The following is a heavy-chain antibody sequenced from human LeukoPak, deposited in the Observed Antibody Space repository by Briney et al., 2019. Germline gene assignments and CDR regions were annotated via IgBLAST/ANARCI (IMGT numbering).Heavy chain of an antibody. D-gene: IGHD5-18*01. Sequence: GGSLRLSCAASGFTFRNYAMNWVRQTPGKGLEWVSYISSSSSTIYYADSVKGRFTISRDNAKNSQYLQMNSLRDEDTAVYYCARHFTAMASFDFWGQGTLVTVSS. CDR1: GFTFRNYA. J-gene: IGHJ4*02. V-gene: IGHV3-48*02. CDR2: ISSSSSTI. CDR3: ARHFTAMASFDF.